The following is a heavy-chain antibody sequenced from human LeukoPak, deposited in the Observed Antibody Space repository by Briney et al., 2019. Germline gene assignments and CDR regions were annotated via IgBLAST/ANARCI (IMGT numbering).Heavy chain of an antibody. CDR3: ARGVMVGATQVDY. Sequence: PSETLSLTCTVSGGSISSYYWSWIRQPPGKGLEWIGYIYYSGSTNYNPSLKSRVTISVDTSKNQFSLKLSSVTAADTAVYYCARGVMVGATQVDYWGQGTLVTVSS. CDR2: IYYSGST. CDR1: GGSISSYY. V-gene: IGHV4-59*01. D-gene: IGHD1-26*01. J-gene: IGHJ4*02.